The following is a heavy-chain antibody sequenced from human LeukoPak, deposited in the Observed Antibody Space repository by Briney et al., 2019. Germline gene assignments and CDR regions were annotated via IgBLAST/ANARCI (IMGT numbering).Heavy chain of an antibody. CDR2: ISPGDSDA. J-gene: IGHJ4*02. CDR1: GYTFTGYW. CDR3: ARGRGATVITNFDY. D-gene: IGHD4-23*01. V-gene: IGHV5-51*01. Sequence: PGESLKISCKSSGYTFTGYWIGWVRQMPGKGLEWMGIISPGDSDARYSPSFQGQVTMSADKSINTAYLQWGSLKASDTAMYYCARGRGATVITNFDYWGQGTLVSVSS.